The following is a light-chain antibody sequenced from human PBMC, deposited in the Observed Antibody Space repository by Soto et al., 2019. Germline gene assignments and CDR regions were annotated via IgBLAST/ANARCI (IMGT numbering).Light chain of an antibody. CDR3: NSYTSSSTFV. CDR1: SSDVGGYNY. V-gene: IGLV2-14*01. J-gene: IGLJ1*01. Sequence: QSVLTQPASMSGSPGQSITISCTGTSSDVGGYNYVSWYQQHPGKAPKLMMYEVSNRPSGVSNRFSGSKSGNTASLTISGLQSEDEAEYYCNSYTSSSTFVFGTGTKLTVL. CDR2: EVS.